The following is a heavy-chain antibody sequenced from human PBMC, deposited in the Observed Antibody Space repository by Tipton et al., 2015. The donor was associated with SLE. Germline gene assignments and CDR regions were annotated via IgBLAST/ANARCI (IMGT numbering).Heavy chain of an antibody. CDR3: ARDADVTDAFDI. V-gene: IGHV3-21*01. Sequence: SLRLSCAASGFTFSSYWMSWVRQAPGKGREWVSSISSSSSYIYYADSVKGRFTISRDNAKNPLYLQMNSLRAEDTAVYYCARDADVTDAFDIWGQGTMVTVSS. CDR1: GFTFSSYW. D-gene: IGHD3-16*01. CDR2: ISSSSSYI. J-gene: IGHJ3*02.